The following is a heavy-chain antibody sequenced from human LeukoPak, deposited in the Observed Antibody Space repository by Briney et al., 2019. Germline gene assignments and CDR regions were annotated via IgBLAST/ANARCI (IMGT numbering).Heavy chain of an antibody. Sequence: SGGSLRLSCAASGFTFSSYAMSWVRQAPGKGLEWVSVIGSSGGSTYYADSVKGRFTISRDNSKNTLYLQMSSLRAEDTAVYYCAKKKRELRGFDYWGQGTLVTVSS. CDR3: AKKKRELRGFDY. D-gene: IGHD1-7*01. CDR2: IGSSGGST. CDR1: GFTFSSYA. J-gene: IGHJ4*02. V-gene: IGHV3-23*01.